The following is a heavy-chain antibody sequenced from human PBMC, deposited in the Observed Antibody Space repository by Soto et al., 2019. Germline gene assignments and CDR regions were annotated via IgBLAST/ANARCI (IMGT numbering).Heavy chain of an antibody. CDR1: GFTFSNAW. V-gene: IGHV3-15*01. J-gene: IGHJ4*02. Sequence: EVQLVESGGGLVKPGGSLRLSCAAYGFTFSNAWISWVRQAPGKGLEWVGRIKSKTDGGTTDYAAPVKGRFTISRDYSNNTLYLQMNSLKTEDTAVDYCTTFWYSSGWYDFDYWGQGTLVTVSS. CDR3: TTFWYSSGWYDFDY. D-gene: IGHD6-19*01. CDR2: IKSKTDGGTT.